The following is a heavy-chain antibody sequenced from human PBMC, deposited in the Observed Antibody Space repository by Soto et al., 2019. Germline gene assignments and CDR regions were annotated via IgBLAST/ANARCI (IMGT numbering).Heavy chain of an antibody. D-gene: IGHD3-10*01. CDR1: GGSISGYY. J-gene: IGHJ4*02. CDR2: XYXSXT. CDR3: AREISGGLYYFDY. Sequence: SETLSLTCAVSGGSISGYYWSWIRQPPGKGXEWXXXXYXSXTXXXXXXKSRVTISVDTSKNQFSLKMSSVTAADTAVYYCAREISGGLYYFDYWGQGTLVT. V-gene: IGHV4-59*12.